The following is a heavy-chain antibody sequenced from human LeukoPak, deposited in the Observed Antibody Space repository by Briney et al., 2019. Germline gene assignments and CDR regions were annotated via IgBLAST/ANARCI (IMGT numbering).Heavy chain of an antibody. D-gene: IGHD3-10*01. J-gene: IGHJ4*02. CDR1: GGSISSYY. CDR3: ARHLPGPYGSGSYSSGFDY. V-gene: IGHV4-59*08. Sequence: KPSETLTLTCTVSGGSISSYYWSWIRQPPGKGLEWIGYIYYSGSTNYNPSLKSRVTISVDTSKNQFSLKLSSVTAADTAVYYCARHLPGPYGSGSYSSGFDYWGQGTLVTVSS. CDR2: IYYSGST.